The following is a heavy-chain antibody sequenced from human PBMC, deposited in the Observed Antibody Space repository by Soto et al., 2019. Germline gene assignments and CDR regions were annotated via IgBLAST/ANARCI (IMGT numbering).Heavy chain of an antibody. CDR2: MNANSGNT. CDR3: ARGPYYDFWSGYVDYYYYGMDV. J-gene: IGHJ6*02. CDR1: GYTFTSYD. D-gene: IGHD3-3*01. V-gene: IGHV1-8*01. Sequence: QVQLVQSGAEVKKPGASVKVSCKASGYTFTSYDINWVRQATGQGLEWMGWMNANSGNTGYAQKFQGRVTMTRTTSISTDYMELSSLRSEDTAVYYCARGPYYDFWSGYVDYYYYGMDVWGQGTTVTVSS.